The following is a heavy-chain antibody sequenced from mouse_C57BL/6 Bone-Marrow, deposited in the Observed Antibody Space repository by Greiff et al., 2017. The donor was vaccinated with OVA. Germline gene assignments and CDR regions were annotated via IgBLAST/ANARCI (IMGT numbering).Heavy chain of an antibody. CDR2: INPSSGYT. J-gene: IGHJ2*01. V-gene: IGHV1-4*01. Sequence: QVQLQQSGAELARPGASVKMSCKASGYTFTRYTMHWVKPRPGQGLEWIGYINPSSGYTKYNQKFKDKATLTADKSSSTAYMQLSSLTSEDSAVYYCARSLLWLELFFYYFDYWGQGTTLTVSS. D-gene: IGHD2-9*01. CDR1: GYTFTRYT. CDR3: ARSLLWLELFFYYFDY.